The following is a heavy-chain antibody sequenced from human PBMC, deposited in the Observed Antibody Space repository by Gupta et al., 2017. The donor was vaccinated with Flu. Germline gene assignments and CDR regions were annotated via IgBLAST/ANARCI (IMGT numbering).Heavy chain of an antibody. Sequence: IRWVRQAPGQGLEWMGGIIPIFGTANYAQTFQGRVTITADKSTSTAYMELSSLRSEDTAVYYCASNQYCSSTSCYVYSDYWGQGTLVTVSS. CDR2: IIPIFGTA. V-gene: IGHV1-69*06. CDR3: ASNQYCSSTSCYVYSDY. D-gene: IGHD2-2*01. J-gene: IGHJ4*02.